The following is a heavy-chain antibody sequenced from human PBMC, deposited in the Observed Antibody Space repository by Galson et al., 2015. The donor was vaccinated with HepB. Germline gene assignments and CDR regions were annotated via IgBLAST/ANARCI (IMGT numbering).Heavy chain of an antibody. CDR1: GYTFTSYG. D-gene: IGHD1-7*01. V-gene: IGHV1-18*01. CDR2: ISAYNGNT. Sequence: SCKASGYTFTSYGINWVRQAPGQGLEWMGWISAYNGNTNYAQKLQGRVTMTTDTSTSTAYMELRSLRSDDTAVYYCARGDTLITGTTSPLDYWGQGTLVTVSS. CDR3: ARGDTLITGTTSPLDY. J-gene: IGHJ4*02.